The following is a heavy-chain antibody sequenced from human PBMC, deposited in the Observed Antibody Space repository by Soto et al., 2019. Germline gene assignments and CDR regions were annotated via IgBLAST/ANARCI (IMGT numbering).Heavy chain of an antibody. CDR2: TNHSGST. CDR1: GGSFSCYY. CDR3: ARLDLVATMVFEY. Sequence: SETLSLTCAVYGGSFSCYYWSRIRQRPGKGLEWIGETNHSGSTNYTPSLKSRVTISVDTSTNQFSLKLSSVTAADTAVYYCARLDLVATMVFEYWGQGNLVTVS. D-gene: IGHD5-12*01. V-gene: IGHV4-34*01. J-gene: IGHJ4*02.